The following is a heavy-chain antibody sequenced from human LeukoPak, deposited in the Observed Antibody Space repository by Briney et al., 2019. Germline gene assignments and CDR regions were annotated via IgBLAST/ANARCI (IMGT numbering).Heavy chain of an antibody. CDR1: GYTFTSYG. CDR2: ISAYNGNT. V-gene: IGHV1-18*01. J-gene: IGHJ4*02. D-gene: IGHD3-22*01. Sequence: GASVKVSCKASGYTFTSYGISWVRQAPGQGLEWMGWISAYNGNTNYAQKLQGRVTMTTDTSTSTAYMELRSLRSDDTAVYYCARDHMYYYDSSGYYSRFDYWGQGTLVTVSS. CDR3: ARDHMYYYDSSGYYSRFDY.